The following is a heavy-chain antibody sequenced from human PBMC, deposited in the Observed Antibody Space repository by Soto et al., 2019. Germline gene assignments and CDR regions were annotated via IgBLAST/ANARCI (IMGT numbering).Heavy chain of an antibody. J-gene: IGHJ6*03. D-gene: IGHD3-3*01. CDR3: ASNYGAYDFWSGAPYYYYMDV. CDR2: IYYSGST. V-gene: IGHV4-39*01. Sequence: PSETMSLTCTVSGGSISSSSYYWGWIRQPPGKGLEWIGSIYYSGSTYYNPSLKSRVTISVDTSKNQFSLELSSVTAADTAVYYCASNYGAYDFWSGAPYYYYMDVWGKGTTVTVSS. CDR1: GGSISSSSYY.